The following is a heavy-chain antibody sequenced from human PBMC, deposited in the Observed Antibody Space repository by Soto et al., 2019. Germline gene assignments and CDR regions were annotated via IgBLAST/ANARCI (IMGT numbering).Heavy chain of an antibody. CDR2: IYYSGST. CDR3: ASSKKTWIQLWSTGAFDI. Sequence: PSDTLSLTCTVSGGSISRSIYYWAWIHQPPGKWLEWIGSIYYSGSTYYNPSLKSRVTISVDTSKNQFSLKLSSVTAADTAVYYCASSKKTWIQLWSTGAFDIWGQGTMVTVSS. V-gene: IGHV4-39*01. D-gene: IGHD5-18*01. CDR1: GGSISRSIYY. J-gene: IGHJ3*02.